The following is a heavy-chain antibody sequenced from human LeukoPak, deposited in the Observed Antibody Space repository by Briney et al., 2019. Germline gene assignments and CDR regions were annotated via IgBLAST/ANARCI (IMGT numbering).Heavy chain of an antibody. CDR2: INHGGST. CDR3: VRARFDY. V-gene: IGHV4-34*01. J-gene: IGHJ4*02. Sequence: PSETLSLTCAVFGGSFTTYYWTWIRQPPGKGLEWIGEINHGGSTNYNPSLKRRVTISVDTSKNQFSRKLTSVTAADTAVYYCVRARFDYWGQGTLVTVSS. CDR1: GGSFTTYY.